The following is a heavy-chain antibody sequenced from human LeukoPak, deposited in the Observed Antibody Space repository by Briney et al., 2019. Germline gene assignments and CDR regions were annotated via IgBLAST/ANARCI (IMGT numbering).Heavy chain of an antibody. J-gene: IGHJ5*02. CDR1: GYTFTSYY. CDR3: ARWGYGDYRFDP. CDR2: INPSGGST. V-gene: IGHV1-46*01. Sequence: ASVKVSCKASGYTFTSYYMHWVRQAPGQGLEWMGIINPSGGSTSYAQKFQGRVTITADESTSTAYMELSSLRSEDTAVYYCARWGYGDYRFDPWGQGTLVTVSS. D-gene: IGHD4-17*01.